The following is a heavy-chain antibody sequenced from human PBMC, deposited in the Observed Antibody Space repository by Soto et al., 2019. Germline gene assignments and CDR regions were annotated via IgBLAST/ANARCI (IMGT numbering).Heavy chain of an antibody. CDR1: GGSFSGYY. CDR3: ARTVYGDYVWYYFDY. D-gene: IGHD4-17*01. V-gene: IGHV4-34*01. CDR2: IDHSGST. Sequence: SETLSLTCAVYGGSFSGYYWSWIRQPPGKGLEWIGEIDHSGSTNYNPSLKSRVTISVDTSKNQFSLKLSSVTAADMAVYYCARTVYGDYVWYYFDYWGQGTLVTVSS. J-gene: IGHJ4*02.